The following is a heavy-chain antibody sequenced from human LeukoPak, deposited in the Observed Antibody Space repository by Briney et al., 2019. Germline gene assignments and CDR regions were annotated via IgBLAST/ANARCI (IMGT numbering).Heavy chain of an antibody. D-gene: IGHD1-26*01. CDR2: INPNNGGT. Sequence: ASVKVSCKASGYTFTSYGISWVRQAPGQGLEWMGRINPNNGGTNCAQKFQGRVTMTGDTSISTAYMELSSLRSDDTAVYYCARESGSYHGNDYWGQGTLVTVSS. J-gene: IGHJ4*02. V-gene: IGHV1-2*06. CDR3: ARESGSYHGNDY. CDR1: GYTFTSYG.